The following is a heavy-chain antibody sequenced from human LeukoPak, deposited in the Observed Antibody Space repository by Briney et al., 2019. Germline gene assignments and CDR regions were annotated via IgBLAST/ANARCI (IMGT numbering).Heavy chain of an antibody. J-gene: IGHJ4*02. V-gene: IGHV3-30-3*01. CDR2: ISYDGSNK. CDR3: ASGQYQYSSGWYEGGY. D-gene: IGHD6-19*01. CDR1: GFTFSSYA. Sequence: PGRSLRLSCAASGFTFSSYAMHWVRQAPGKGLEWVAVISYDGSNKYYADSVKGRFTISRDNSKNTLYLQMNSLRAEDTAVYYCASGQYQYSSGWYEGGYWGQGTLVTVSS.